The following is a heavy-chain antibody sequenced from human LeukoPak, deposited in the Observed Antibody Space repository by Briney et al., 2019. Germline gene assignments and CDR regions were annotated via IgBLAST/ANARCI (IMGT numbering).Heavy chain of an antibody. D-gene: IGHD2-2*01. CDR2: ISYDGSNK. CDR3: AKSANLYCSSTSCYHFDY. V-gene: IGHV3-30-3*02. J-gene: IGHJ4*02. Sequence: GGSLRLSCAASGFTFSSYAMHWVRQAPGKGLEWVAVISYDGSNKYYADSVKGRFTISRDNSRNTLYLQMNSLRAEDTAVYYCAKSANLYCSSTSCYHFDYWGQGTLVTVSS. CDR1: GFTFSSYA.